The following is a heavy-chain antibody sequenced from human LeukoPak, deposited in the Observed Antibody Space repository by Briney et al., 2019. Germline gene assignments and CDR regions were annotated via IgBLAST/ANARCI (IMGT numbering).Heavy chain of an antibody. CDR1: GFTFTNAW. D-gene: IGHD3-3*01. CDR3: AKDLYLRDFWSGYFDY. V-gene: IGHV3-15*07. CDR2: IKTKSEGGTI. J-gene: IGHJ4*02. Sequence: GGSLRLSCAASGFTFTNAWMHWVRQAPGKGLEWVGRIKTKSEGGTIDYAAPVRGRFTISRDDSENTLYLQMNSLRAEDAAVFYCAKDLYLRDFWSGYFDYWGQGIPVTVSS.